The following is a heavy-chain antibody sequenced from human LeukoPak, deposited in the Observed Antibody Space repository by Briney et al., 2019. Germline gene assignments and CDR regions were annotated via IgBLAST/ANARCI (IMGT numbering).Heavy chain of an antibody. D-gene: IGHD3-22*01. Sequence: GESLKISCKNSGDSFTKYWISWVRQMPGKGLEWMGRIDPSDSYTNYSPSFQGHVTISADKSISTAYLQWSSLKASDTAMYYCARQNYYDSSGYHFWGQGTLVTVSS. CDR3: ARQNYYDSSGYHF. J-gene: IGHJ4*02. V-gene: IGHV5-10-1*01. CDR2: IDPSDSYT. CDR1: GDSFTKYW.